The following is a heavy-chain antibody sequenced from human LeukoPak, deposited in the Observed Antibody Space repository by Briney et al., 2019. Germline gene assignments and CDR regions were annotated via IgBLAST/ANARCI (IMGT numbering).Heavy chain of an antibody. J-gene: IGHJ4*02. D-gene: IGHD2-8*01. Sequence: GGSLRLSCAASTFTFTNYWMSWVRQAPGKGLEWVANIKQDGSEQYYVDSVKGRFTISRDNAKNSVYLQMNSLRVEDTAVYYCARGGVWYNSDVFDFWGQGTLGTVSS. CDR2: IKQDGSEQ. CDR1: TFTFTNYW. CDR3: ARGGVWYNSDVFDF. V-gene: IGHV3-7*01.